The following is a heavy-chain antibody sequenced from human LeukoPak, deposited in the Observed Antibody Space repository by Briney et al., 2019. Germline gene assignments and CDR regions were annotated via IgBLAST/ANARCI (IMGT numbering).Heavy chain of an antibody. J-gene: IGHJ4*02. V-gene: IGHV3-30*02. Sequence: GGSLRLSCTASGFTFSRYNMHWVRQAAGKGLEWVTFVRYDGSTKYYADSVKGRLTISRDNSKDTLYLQMNTLRVEDAAIYYCLPHDSGNYRWGQGTLVTVSS. D-gene: IGHD3-22*01. CDR2: VRYDGSTK. CDR1: GFTFSRYN. CDR3: LPHDSGNYR.